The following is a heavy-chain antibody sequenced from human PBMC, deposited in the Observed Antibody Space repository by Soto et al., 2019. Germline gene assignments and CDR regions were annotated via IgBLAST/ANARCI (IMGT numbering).Heavy chain of an antibody. V-gene: IGHV4-59*01. Sequence: SETLSLTCDVSGDSISTYYWSWIRQPPGKGLEWIGYVYYSGSTLYNPSLESRVTMSIDMSKRQVSLKLTSVIAADTAVYYCARTRMIESWIDYWGHGTLVTVSS. D-gene: IGHD2-21*01. CDR2: VYYSGST. CDR1: GDSISTYY. CDR3: ARTRMIESWIDY. J-gene: IGHJ4*01.